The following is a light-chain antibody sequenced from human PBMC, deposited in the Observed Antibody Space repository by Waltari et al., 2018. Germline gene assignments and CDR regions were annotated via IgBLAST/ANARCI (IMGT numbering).Light chain of an antibody. V-gene: IGLV1-36*01. Sequence: QSVLTQPPSASATPGSRVTIPCSGSRSNLGINYLYWYQPLPGTTPNLLIYFDDLLSSGVSDRFSGSKSGTSASLAISGLQSEDEADYYCAAWDDSLKGVVFGGGTKLTVL. CDR2: FDD. J-gene: IGLJ2*01. CDR1: RSNLGINY. CDR3: AAWDDSLKGVV.